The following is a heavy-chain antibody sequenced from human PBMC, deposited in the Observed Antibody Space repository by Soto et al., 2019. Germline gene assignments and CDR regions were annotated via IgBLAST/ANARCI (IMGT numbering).Heavy chain of an antibody. CDR2: ISAYSGNT. Sequence: ASVKVSCKASGYTFTSYGISWVRQAPGQGLEWMGWISAYSGNTNYAQKLQGRVTISVDTSKNQFSLKLSSVTAADTAVYYCARGVRAAPIAVAGGWFDPWGQGTLVTVSS. CDR3: ARGVRAAPIAVAGGWFDP. J-gene: IGHJ5*02. V-gene: IGHV1-18*01. CDR1: GYTFTSYG. D-gene: IGHD6-19*01.